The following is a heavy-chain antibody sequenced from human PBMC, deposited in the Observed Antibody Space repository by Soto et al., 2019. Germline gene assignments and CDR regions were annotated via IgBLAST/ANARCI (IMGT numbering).Heavy chain of an antibody. CDR1: GFSFSAYS. J-gene: IGHJ4*02. CDR3: AGSYSSGNWYFDY. D-gene: IGHD3-10*01. Sequence: LRLSCAASGFSFSAYSMNWVRQAPGKGLEWIAYTSTSSTTKYYADSVRGRFSISRDNANDLLYLDMDKLRDEDTGIYYCAGSYSSGNWYFDYWGLGTPVTVSS. V-gene: IGHV3-48*02. CDR2: TSTSSTTK.